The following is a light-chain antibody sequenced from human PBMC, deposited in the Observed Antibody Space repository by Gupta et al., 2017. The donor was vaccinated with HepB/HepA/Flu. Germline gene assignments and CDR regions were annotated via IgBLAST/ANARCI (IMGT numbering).Light chain of an antibody. V-gene: IGKV1-5*03. CDR2: KAS. CDR1: QSISSW. Sequence: DIQMTQSPSTLSASVGDGVSITCRASQSISSWLAWYQQKPGKAPRLLIYKASSLESGVPSRFSGSGSGTEFTLTISSLQPDDFATYYCQQYYNSSNTFGQGTKLDIK. J-gene: IGKJ2*01. CDR3: QQYYNSSNT.